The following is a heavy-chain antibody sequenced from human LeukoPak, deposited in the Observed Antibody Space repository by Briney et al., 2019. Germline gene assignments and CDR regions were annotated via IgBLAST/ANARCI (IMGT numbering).Heavy chain of an antibody. CDR3: ASTSGTYRFDP. Sequence: PGGSLRLSCAASGFTFDDYAMHWVRQAPGKGLEWVSGISWNSGSIGYADSVKGRFTISRDNAKNSLYLQMNSLRAEDTAVYYCASTSGTYRFDPWGQGTLVAVSS. V-gene: IGHV3-9*01. CDR1: GFTFDDYA. J-gene: IGHJ5*02. D-gene: IGHD1-26*01. CDR2: ISWNSGSI.